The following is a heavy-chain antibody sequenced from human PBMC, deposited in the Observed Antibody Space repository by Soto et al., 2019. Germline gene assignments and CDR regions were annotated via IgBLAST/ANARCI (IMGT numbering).Heavy chain of an antibody. D-gene: IGHD3-10*01. J-gene: IGHJ6*02. CDR2: TYYRSNCSN. CDR3: EGVSWFRGMDL. Sequence: SQTLSLTSGISGDGVSSIIAAWNWIRQSPSRGLEWLCMTYYRSNCSNDYSISVKSRITINPDTSKNQFSLRLYSVTPEDTAVYYCEGVSWFRGMDLWGQGTPVTVAS. CDR1: GDGVSSIIAA. V-gene: IGHV6-1*01.